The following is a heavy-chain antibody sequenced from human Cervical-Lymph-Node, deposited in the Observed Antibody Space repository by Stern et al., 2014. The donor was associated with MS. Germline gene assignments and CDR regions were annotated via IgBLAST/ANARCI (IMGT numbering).Heavy chain of an antibody. D-gene: IGHD3-22*01. J-gene: IGHJ6*02. CDR2: VIPIVETP. CDR3: ARDRGDYYDSSASGIGAMDV. CDR1: GGSFSAHG. Sequence: VQLVESGAEVKKPGSSVKVSCRAHGGSFSAHGLHWVRQAPGQRLAWMGGVIPIVETPVYAQKFQGRLTITADEATTTFEMELSSLRSDDTAVYYCARDRGDYYDSSASGIGAMDVWGQGTTVAV. V-gene: IGHV1-69*01.